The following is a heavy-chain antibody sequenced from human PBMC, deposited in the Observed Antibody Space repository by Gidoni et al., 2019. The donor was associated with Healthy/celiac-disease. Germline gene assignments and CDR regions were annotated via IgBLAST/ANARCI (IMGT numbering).Heavy chain of an antibody. CDR2: IAYDGSNR. J-gene: IGHJ5*02. D-gene: IGHD1-26*01. V-gene: IGHV3-30-3*01. Sequence: VQLVEPGGGVAEPGRSLRLSCADTGFPFSSYAMHWVRQAPGKGLAWGAVIAYDGSNRYYADSVKGRFTISRDNSKNTPYLQMNSLRAGDTAVYYCARGWVGTTNWFDPWGQGTLVTVSS. CDR1: GFPFSSYA. CDR3: ARGWVGTTNWFDP.